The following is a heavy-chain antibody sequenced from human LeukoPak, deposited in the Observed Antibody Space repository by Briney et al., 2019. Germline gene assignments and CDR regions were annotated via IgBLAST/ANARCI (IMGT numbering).Heavy chain of an antibody. CDR3: ARDHHFDYGDGP. V-gene: IGHV3-21*01. CDR1: GFTFSSYG. Sequence: PGGSLRLSCAASGFTFSSYGMNWVRQAPGKGLEWVSSISSSSSYIYYADSVKGRFTISRDNAKNSLYLQMNSLRAEDTAVYYCARDHHFDYGDGPWGQGTLVTVSS. D-gene: IGHD4-17*01. CDR2: ISSSSSYI. J-gene: IGHJ5*02.